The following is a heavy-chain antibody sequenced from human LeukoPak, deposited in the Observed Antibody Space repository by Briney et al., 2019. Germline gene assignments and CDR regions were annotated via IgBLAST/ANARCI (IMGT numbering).Heavy chain of an antibody. CDR1: GFTFSTYE. V-gene: IGHV3-30*18. Sequence: GGSLRLSCAASGFTFSTYEMTWVRQAPGKGLEWVAVISYDGSNKYYADSVKGRFTISRDNSKNTLYLQMNSLRAEDTAVYYCAKGAAEAAAAIDYWGQGTLVTVSS. D-gene: IGHD6-13*01. J-gene: IGHJ4*02. CDR2: ISYDGSNK. CDR3: AKGAAEAAAAIDY.